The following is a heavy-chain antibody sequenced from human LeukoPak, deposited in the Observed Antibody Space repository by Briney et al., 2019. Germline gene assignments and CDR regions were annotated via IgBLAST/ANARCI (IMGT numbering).Heavy chain of an antibody. V-gene: IGHV1-69*04. D-gene: IGHD3-22*01. J-gene: IGHJ4*02. CDR1: GGTFSSYA. CDR2: IIPILGIA. Sequence: SVKVSCKASGGTFSSYAISWVRQAPGQGLEWMGRIIPILGIANYAQKFQGRVTITADKSTSTAYMEPSSLRSEDTAVYYCARAYYDSSGLGGVDYWGQGTLVTVSS. CDR3: ARAYYDSSGLGGVDY.